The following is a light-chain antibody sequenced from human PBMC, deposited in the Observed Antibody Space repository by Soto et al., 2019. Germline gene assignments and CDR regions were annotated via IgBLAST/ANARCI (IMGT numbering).Light chain of an antibody. CDR2: NAC. CDR3: HQYAFAPLT. J-gene: IGKJ2*01. Sequence: EIVLTQSPGTLSLSPGERATLSCRASQTVGNNYLAWFQQKPGQTPRVVIYNACSRATGIPDRFSGSGSGTDFTLTISRLEPEDFAVYYCHQYAFAPLTFGQGTKLEIK. V-gene: IGKV3-20*01. CDR1: QTVGNNY.